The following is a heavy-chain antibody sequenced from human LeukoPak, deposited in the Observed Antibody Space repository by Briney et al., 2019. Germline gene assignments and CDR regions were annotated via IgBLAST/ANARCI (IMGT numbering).Heavy chain of an antibody. Sequence: GGSLRLSCAASGFTFSDYWIHWIRQAPGKGLVWVSRINTDGSITNYADSVKGRFSISRDNAKNTLYLQMSSLRAEDTAVYYCARDRGPRTGFMVREAYDYWGQGTLVTVSS. CDR1: GFTFSDYW. J-gene: IGHJ4*02. D-gene: IGHD3-10*01. CDR3: ARDRGPRTGFMVREAYDY. CDR2: INTDGSIT. V-gene: IGHV3-74*01.